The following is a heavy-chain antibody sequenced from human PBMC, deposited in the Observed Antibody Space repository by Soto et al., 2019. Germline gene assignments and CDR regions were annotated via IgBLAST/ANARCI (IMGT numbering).Heavy chain of an antibody. CDR2: IFYSGST. CDR3: VCVFSGGYGYGFYYYGMDV. D-gene: IGHD5-18*01. Sequence: PSETLSLSCTVSGGSISSSSYYWGWIRQPPGKGLEWIGSIFYSGSTYYNPSLKSRVTISVDTSKNQFSLKLSSVTAADTAMYYCVCVFSGGYGYGFYYYGMDVWGQGTKVTVSS. CDR1: GGSISSSSYY. J-gene: IGHJ6*02. V-gene: IGHV4-39*01.